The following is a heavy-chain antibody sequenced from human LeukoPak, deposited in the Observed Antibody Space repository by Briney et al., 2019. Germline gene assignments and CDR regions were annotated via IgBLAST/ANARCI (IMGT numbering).Heavy chain of an antibody. CDR1: RYTFTSYD. V-gene: IGHV1-8*01. J-gene: IGHJ5*02. CDR2: MNPNSGNT. CDR3: AGGGAAAGSDP. D-gene: IGHD6-13*01. Sequence: ASLKVSSKAPRYTFTSYDINWVRQATGQGLEWMGRMNPNSGNTGYAQKFQGSVTMTRNTSISTAYMELSSLRSEDTAVYYCAGGGAAAGSDPWGQGTLVTVSS.